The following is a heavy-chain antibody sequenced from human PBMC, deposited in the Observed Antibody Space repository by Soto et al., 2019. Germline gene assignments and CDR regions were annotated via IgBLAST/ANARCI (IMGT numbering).Heavy chain of an antibody. CDR3: VRDLGDGYKSA. V-gene: IGHV3-53*04. J-gene: IGHJ4*02. CDR1: EFPVSTTY. D-gene: IGHD5-18*01. CDR2: IFANDNA. Sequence: EVQLVESGGGLVQPGGSLRLSCSASEFPVSTTYMSWVRQAPGKGLEGVAIIFANDNAYYGDSVKGRFTISRRNSRSTLYLQMNNLGPEDTAVYYCVRDLGDGYKSAWGQGTLVTVSS.